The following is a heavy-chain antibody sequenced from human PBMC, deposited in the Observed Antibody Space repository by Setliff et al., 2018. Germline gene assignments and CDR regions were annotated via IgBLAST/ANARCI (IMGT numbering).Heavy chain of an antibody. CDR2: LYRTANT. D-gene: IGHD3-10*01. Sequence: LSLTCAVSGHSIDSDSYWGWIRQSPGKGLEWIGSLYRTANTYYNPAVRSRVTISPDTSKNQFSLKLTSVTAAGTAVYYCARQSGSGSSPYFDFWGQGTLVTVSS. V-gene: IGHV4-38-2*01. CDR1: GHSIDSDSY. J-gene: IGHJ4*02. CDR3: ARQSGSGSSPYFDF.